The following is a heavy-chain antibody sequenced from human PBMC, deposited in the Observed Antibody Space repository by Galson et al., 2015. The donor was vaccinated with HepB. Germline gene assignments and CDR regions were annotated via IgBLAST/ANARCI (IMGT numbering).Heavy chain of an antibody. CDR2: INHSGST. V-gene: IGHV4-34*01. CDR1: GGSFSGYY. Sequence: SETLSLTCAVYGGSFSGYYWSWIRQPPGKGLEWIGEINHSGSTNYNPSLKSRVTISVDTSKNQFSLKLSSVTAADTAVYYCARATDYGDYRYYFDYWGQGTLVTVSS. J-gene: IGHJ4*02. CDR3: ARATDYGDYRYYFDY. D-gene: IGHD4-17*01.